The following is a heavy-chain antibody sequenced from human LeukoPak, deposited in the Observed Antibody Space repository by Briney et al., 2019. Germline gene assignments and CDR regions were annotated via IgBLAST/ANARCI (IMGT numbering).Heavy chain of an antibody. CDR3: ARGERYDYVWGSYRHTYYYYYMDI. J-gene: IGHJ6*03. D-gene: IGHD3-16*02. V-gene: IGHV3-21*01. Sequence: GGSLRLSCAASGFTFSSYSMNWVRQAPGKGLEWVSSISSSSSYIYYADSVKGRFTISRDNAKNSLYLQMNSLRAEDTAVYYCARGERYDYVWGSYRHTYYYYYMDIWGKGTTVTVSS. CDR2: ISSSSSYI. CDR1: GFTFSSYS.